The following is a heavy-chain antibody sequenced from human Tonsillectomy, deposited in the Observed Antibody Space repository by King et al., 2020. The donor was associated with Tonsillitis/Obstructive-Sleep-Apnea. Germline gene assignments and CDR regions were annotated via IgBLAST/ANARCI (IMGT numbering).Heavy chain of an antibody. CDR1: GGSFSGYY. V-gene: IGHV4-34*01. CDR3: ARERASIAARHSFYY. CDR2: INHSGST. Sequence: VQLQQWGAGLLKPSETLSLTCAVYGGSFSGYYWSWIRQPPGKGLEWIGEINHSGSTNYNPSLKSRVTISVDTSKNQFSLKLSSVTAADTAVYYCARERASIAARHSFYYWGQGTLVTVSS. D-gene: IGHD6-6*01. J-gene: IGHJ4*02.